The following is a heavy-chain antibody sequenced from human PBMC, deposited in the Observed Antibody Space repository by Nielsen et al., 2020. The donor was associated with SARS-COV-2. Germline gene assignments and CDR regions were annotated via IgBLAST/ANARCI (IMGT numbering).Heavy chain of an antibody. CDR2: ISYDGSNK. D-gene: IGHD4-17*01. J-gene: IGHJ6*03. CDR3: VGPAYGDYFGYMDV. V-gene: IGHV3-30*03. CDR1: GFTFSSYG. Sequence: GESLKISCAASGFTFSSYGMHWVRQAPGKGLEWVAVISYDGSNKYYADSVKGRFTISRDNSKNTLYLQMNSLRAEDTAVYYCVGPAYGDYFGYMDVWGKGTTVTVSS.